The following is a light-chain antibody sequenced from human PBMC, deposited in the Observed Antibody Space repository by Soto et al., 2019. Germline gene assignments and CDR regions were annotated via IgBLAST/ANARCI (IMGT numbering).Light chain of an antibody. CDR2: WAS. Sequence: DIVMTQSPDSLAVSLGERATINCKSSQSVFYSSNNKNYLAWYQQKPGQPPKLLIYWASTRESGVPDRFSGSGSGTDFSLTISSLQAEDVAVYYCQQYFGTPFTFGGGTKVDIK. J-gene: IGKJ4*01. V-gene: IGKV4-1*01. CDR1: QSVFYSSNNKNY. CDR3: QQYFGTPFT.